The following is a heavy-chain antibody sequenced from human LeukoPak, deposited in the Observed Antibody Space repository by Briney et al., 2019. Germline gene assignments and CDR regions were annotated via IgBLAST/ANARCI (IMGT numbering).Heavy chain of an antibody. V-gene: IGHV4-34*01. Sequence: SETLSLTCAVYGGSFSGYYWSWIRQPPGKGLEWIGEINHSGSTNYNPSLKSRVTISVDTSKNQFSLNLSSVTAADTAVYYCARGLPGYSSSWYVNYWGQGTLVTVSS. J-gene: IGHJ4*02. CDR2: INHSGST. CDR3: ARGLPGYSSSWYVNY. CDR1: GGSFSGYY. D-gene: IGHD6-13*01.